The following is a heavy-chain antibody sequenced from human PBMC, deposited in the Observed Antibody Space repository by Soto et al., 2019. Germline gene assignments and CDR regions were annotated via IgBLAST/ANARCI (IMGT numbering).Heavy chain of an antibody. V-gene: IGHV1-18*01. J-gene: IGHJ5*02. Sequence: ASVKVSCKASGYTFTSYGISWVRQAPGQGLEWMGRISAFNDDTNHAQKFQGRVTMTKDTSTSTAYMELSSLRSEDTAVYYCARDLGAIVVVPAAIPNNWFDPWGQGTLVTVSS. CDR3: ARDLGAIVVVPAAIPNNWFDP. D-gene: IGHD2-2*01. CDR2: ISAFNDDT. CDR1: GYTFTSYG.